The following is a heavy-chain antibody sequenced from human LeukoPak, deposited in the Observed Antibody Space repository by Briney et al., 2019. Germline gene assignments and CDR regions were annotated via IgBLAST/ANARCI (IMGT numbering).Heavy chain of an antibody. J-gene: IGHJ5*02. CDR2: INAGNGNT. CDR3: AKDKGYSSGRYLLDP. D-gene: IGHD6-19*01. Sequence: ASVKVSRKASGYTFTSYAMHWVRQAPGQRLEWMGWINAGNGNTKYSQKFQRRVTITRDTSASTAYMELSSLRSEDTAVYYCAKDKGYSSGRYLLDPWGQGTLVTVSS. CDR1: GYTFTSYA. V-gene: IGHV1-3*01.